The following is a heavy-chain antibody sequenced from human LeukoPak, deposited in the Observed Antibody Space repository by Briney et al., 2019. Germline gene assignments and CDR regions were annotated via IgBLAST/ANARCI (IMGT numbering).Heavy chain of an antibody. CDR2: IYSSEST. CDR3: ARGVVPAAMASTGDWFDP. J-gene: IGHJ5*02. CDR1: GGSISSYY. V-gene: IGHV4-4*07. D-gene: IGHD2-2*01. Sequence: PSETLSLTCTVSGGSISSYYRSWIRQPAGKGLEWIGRIYSSESTNYNPSLKSRVTISVDKSKNQFSLKLSSVTAADTAVYFCARGVVPAAMASTGDWFDPWGRGTLVTVSS.